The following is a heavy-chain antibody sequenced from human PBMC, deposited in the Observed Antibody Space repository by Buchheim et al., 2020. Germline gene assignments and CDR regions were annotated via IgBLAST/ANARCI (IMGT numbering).Heavy chain of an antibody. CDR2: ISAYNGNT. CDR3: ARGSPYDYGDYDILEVYVPPDY. J-gene: IGHJ4*02. CDR1: GYTFTSYG. Sequence: QVQLVQSGAEVKKPGASVKVSCKASGYTFTSYGISWVRQAPGQGLEWMGWISAYNGNTNYAQKLQGRVTMNTDTSTSPAYLELRSLRSDDTAVYYCARGSPYDYGDYDILEVYVPPDYWGQGTL. V-gene: IGHV1-18*04. D-gene: IGHD4-17*01.